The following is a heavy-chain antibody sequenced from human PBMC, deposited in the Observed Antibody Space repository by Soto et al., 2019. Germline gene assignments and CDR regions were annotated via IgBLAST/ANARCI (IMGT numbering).Heavy chain of an antibody. CDR3: AKDLDYYDSPGAFDY. J-gene: IGHJ4*01. CDR2: ISYDGSNK. D-gene: IGHD3-22*01. CDR1: GFTFSSYG. V-gene: IGHV3-30*18. Sequence: PGGSLRLSCAASGFTFSSYGMHWVSPAPGKGLEWVAVISYDGSNKYYADSVKGRFTISRDNSKNTLYLQMNSLRAEDTAVYYCAKDLDYYDSPGAFDYWGHGTLVTVSS.